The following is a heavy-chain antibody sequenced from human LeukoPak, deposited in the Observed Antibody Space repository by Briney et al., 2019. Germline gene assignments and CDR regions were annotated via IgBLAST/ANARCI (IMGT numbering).Heavy chain of an antibody. D-gene: IGHD5-24*01. V-gene: IGHV3-21*01. Sequence: GGSLRLSCAAPGFTFSSYSMNWVRQAPGKGLEWVSSISSSSSYIYYADSVKGRFTISRDNAKNSLYLQMNSLRAEDTAVYYCAPRGDGYNYDGYWGQGTLVTVSS. J-gene: IGHJ4*02. CDR1: GFTFSSYS. CDR3: APRGDGYNYDGY. CDR2: ISSSSSYI.